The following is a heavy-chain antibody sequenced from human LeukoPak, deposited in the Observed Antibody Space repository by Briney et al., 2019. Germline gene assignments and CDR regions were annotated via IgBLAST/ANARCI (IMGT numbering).Heavy chain of an antibody. D-gene: IGHD6-19*01. J-gene: IGHJ4*02. CDR2: ISSSDNTI. Sequence: GGSLRLSCAASGFTFSSYAMHWVRQAPGKGLEWVSYISSSDNTIYNADSVKGRFTISRDNAKNSLYLQMNSLRAEDAAVYYCARARGSGYFDYWGQGTLVTVSS. V-gene: IGHV3-48*03. CDR1: GFTFSSYA. CDR3: ARARGSGYFDY.